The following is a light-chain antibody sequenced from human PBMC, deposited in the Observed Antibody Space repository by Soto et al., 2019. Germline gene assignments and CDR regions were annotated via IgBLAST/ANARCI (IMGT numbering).Light chain of an antibody. J-gene: IGKJ1*01. Sequence: EIVMTQPPATLSVSPGERATLSCRASQSVSSNLAWYKQKPGQAPRLLIYGASTRATGIPARFSGSGSGTEFILTFSSLQSEDFTVYYCQQYNNWPRTFGQGTKV. CDR2: GAS. CDR3: QQYNNWPRT. CDR1: QSVSSN. V-gene: IGKV3-15*01.